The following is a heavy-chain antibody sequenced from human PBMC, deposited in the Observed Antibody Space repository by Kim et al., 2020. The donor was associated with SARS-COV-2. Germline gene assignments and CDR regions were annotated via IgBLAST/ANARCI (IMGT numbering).Heavy chain of an antibody. CDR1: GYTFTGYY. CDR3: ARGPHRATIGRYFDY. Sequence: ASVKVSCKASGYTFTGYYMHWVRQAPGQGLEWMGWINPNSGGTNYAQKFQGWVTMTRDTSISTAYMELSRLRSDDTAVYYCARGPHRATIGRYFDYWGQGTLVTVSS. D-gene: IGHD5-12*01. CDR2: INPNSGGT. V-gene: IGHV1-2*04. J-gene: IGHJ4*02.